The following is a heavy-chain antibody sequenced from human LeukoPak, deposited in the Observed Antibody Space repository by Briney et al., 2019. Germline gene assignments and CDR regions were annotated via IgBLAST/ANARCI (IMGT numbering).Heavy chain of an antibody. J-gene: IGHJ4*02. CDR1: GDSVSSKSAA. CDR2: TYYRSKWSS. Sequence: SQTLSLTCAISGDSVSSKSAAWNWIRQPPSRGLEWLGRTYYRSKWSSGYAESVKSRITINPDTSKNQFSLQLRSVTPEGTAVYYCARSQTGGTFDYWGQGTLVTVSS. V-gene: IGHV6-1*01. D-gene: IGHD1-26*01. CDR3: ARSQTGGTFDY.